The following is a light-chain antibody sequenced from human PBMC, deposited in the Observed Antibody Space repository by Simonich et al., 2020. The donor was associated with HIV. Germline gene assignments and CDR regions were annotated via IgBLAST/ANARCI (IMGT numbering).Light chain of an antibody. Sequence: DIQMTQSPSSLSAFVGDRVTITCRASQSISSYLNWYQKKPGKAPKLLIYAESSLQRGVPSRFSGSGSGTEFTLTINRLEPEDFAVYYCQQYGTSRYTFGQGTKLEIK. J-gene: IGKJ2*01. V-gene: IGKV1-39*01. CDR2: AES. CDR3: QQYGTSRYT. CDR1: QSISSY.